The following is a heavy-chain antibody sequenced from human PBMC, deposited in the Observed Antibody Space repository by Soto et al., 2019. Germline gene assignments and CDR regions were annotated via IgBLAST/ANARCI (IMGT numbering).Heavy chain of an antibody. CDR2: IYYSGKT. CDR3: ARTVGLTDYYYYYGMDV. D-gene: IGHD3-9*01. Sequence: PSETLSLTCTVSGGSISSSSYYWGWIRQPPGKGLEWIGSIYYSGKTYYNPSLKSRVTISVDTSKNQFSLKLSSVTAADTAVYYCARTVGLTDYYYYYGMDVWGQGTTVT. CDR1: GGSISSSSYY. J-gene: IGHJ6*02. V-gene: IGHV4-39*01.